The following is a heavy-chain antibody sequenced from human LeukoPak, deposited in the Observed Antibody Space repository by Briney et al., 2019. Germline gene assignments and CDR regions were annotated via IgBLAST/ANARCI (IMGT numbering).Heavy chain of an antibody. J-gene: IGHJ4*02. Sequence: PGRSLRLSCAASGFTFSSYGMHWVRQAPGKGLEWGAVIWYDGSNKYYADSVKGRFTISRDNSKNTLYLQMNSLRAEDTAVYYCAKGGQWLADYYFDYWGQGTLVTVSS. CDR3: AKGGQWLADYYFDY. CDR2: IWYDGSNK. CDR1: GFTFSSYG. D-gene: IGHD6-19*01. V-gene: IGHV3-33*06.